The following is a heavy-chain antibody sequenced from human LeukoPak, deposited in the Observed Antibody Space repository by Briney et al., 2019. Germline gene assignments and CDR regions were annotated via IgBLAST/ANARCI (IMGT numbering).Heavy chain of an antibody. CDR2: IWYDGSKK. CDR3: VGVRYNYGLSAY. D-gene: IGHD5-18*01. V-gene: IGHV3-33*08. Sequence: PGGSLRLSCAASGFTFSSYWMSWVRQAPGKGLEWVAVIWYDGSKKYYADSVKGRFIISRDNSKNTLYLQVNNLRAEDTAIYYCVGVRYNYGLSAYWGQGTLVIVSS. CDR1: GFTFSSYW. J-gene: IGHJ4*02.